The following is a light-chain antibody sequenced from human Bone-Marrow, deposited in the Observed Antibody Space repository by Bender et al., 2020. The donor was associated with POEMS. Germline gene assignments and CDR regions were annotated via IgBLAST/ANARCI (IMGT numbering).Light chain of an antibody. J-gene: IGLJ3*02. Sequence: QSVLNQPPSASGPPGHSVTISCSGSSSKFGSYPVNWYQQLPGAAPKLVIFNNSQRPSGVPDRFSGSNSGTSASLAISGLLSDDEADFYCATWDDSLNGWVFGGGTKLTVL. CDR2: NNS. CDR3: ATWDDSLNGWV. CDR1: SSKFGSYP. V-gene: IGLV1-44*01.